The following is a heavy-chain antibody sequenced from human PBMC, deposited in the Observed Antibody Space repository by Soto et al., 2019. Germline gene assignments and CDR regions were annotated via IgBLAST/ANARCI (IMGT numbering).Heavy chain of an antibody. J-gene: IGHJ4*02. CDR2: VSHTGST. CDR3: ARGTDYSNRDDY. Sequence: QVQLQESGPGLVKPSQTLSVTCTVSGASINSDGYYWSWIRQHPGKGLEWIGYVSHTGSTNYNPSLESRIIISVDTSKNQFSLKVNSVTAADTAVYYCARGTDYSNRDDYWGQGTLVTVSS. V-gene: IGHV4-31*03. CDR1: GASINSDGYY. D-gene: IGHD4-4*01.